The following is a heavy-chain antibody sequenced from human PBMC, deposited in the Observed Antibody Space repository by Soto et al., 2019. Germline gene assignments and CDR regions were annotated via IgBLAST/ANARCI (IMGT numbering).Heavy chain of an antibody. Sequence: SVKVSCKASGGTFSSYAIIWVRQAPGQGLEWMGGIIPIFGTANYAQKFQGRVTITADESTSTAYMELSSLRSEDTAVYYCARVREILTGYFAFDYWGQGTLVTVSS. J-gene: IGHJ4*02. D-gene: IGHD3-9*01. V-gene: IGHV1-69*13. CDR3: ARVREILTGYFAFDY. CDR1: GGTFSSYA. CDR2: IIPIFGTA.